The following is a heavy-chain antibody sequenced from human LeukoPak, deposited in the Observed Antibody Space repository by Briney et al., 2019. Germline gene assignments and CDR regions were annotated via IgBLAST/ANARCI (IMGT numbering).Heavy chain of an antibody. CDR2: IYYSGST. V-gene: IGHV4-59*01. D-gene: IGHD2-15*01. Sequence: SETLFLTCTVSGGSISSYYWSWIRQPPGKGLEWVGYIYYSGSTNYNPSLKSRVTISVDTSKNQFSLKLSSVTAADTAVYYCARGGRYCSGGSCYSWFDPWGQGTLVTVSS. CDR1: GGSISSYY. CDR3: ARGGRYCSGGSCYSWFDP. J-gene: IGHJ5*02.